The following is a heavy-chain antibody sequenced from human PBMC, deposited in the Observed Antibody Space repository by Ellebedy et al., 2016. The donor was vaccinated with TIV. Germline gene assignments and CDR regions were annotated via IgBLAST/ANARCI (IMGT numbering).Heavy chain of an antibody. CDR2: ISAYNGNT. D-gene: IGHD4-17*01. CDR1: GGTFSSYG. J-gene: IGHJ6*02. CDR3: ARDQGYGDYDYYYGMDV. Sequence: ASVKVSXKASGGTFSSYGISWVRQAPGQGLEWMGWISAYNGNTNYAQKLQGRVTMTTDTSTSTAYMELRSLRSDDTAVYYCARDQGYGDYDYYYGMDVWGQGTTVTVSS. V-gene: IGHV1-18*01.